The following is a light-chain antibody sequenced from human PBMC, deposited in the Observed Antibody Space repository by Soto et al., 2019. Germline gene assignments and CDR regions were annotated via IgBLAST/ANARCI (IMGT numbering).Light chain of an antibody. Sequence: DIVLTQSPGTLSLSPGERATLSYRASQSVSSATYLAWYQQKPGQAPRLLIYGASSRAAGIPDRFSGSGSGTDFTLTISRLEPEDFAVYYCQQYGDSPLTFGGGTKVE. CDR1: QSVSSATY. CDR3: QQYGDSPLT. J-gene: IGKJ4*01. CDR2: GAS. V-gene: IGKV3-20*01.